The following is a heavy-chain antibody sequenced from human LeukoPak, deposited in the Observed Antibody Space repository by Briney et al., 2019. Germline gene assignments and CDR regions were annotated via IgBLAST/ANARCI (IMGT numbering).Heavy chain of an antibody. CDR2: FFLKGST. V-gene: IGHV4-38-2*02. J-gene: IGHJ4*02. CDR1: GYSITSAYY. CDR3: ASGPVAVAGFFDY. D-gene: IGHD6-19*01. Sequence: PSETLSLTCTVSGYSITSAYYWGWIRQPPGKGLEWIGSFFLKGSTYYNPSLKSRVTISVDTSKNQFSLKLSSVTAADAAVYYCASGPVAVAGFFDYWGQGTLVTVSS.